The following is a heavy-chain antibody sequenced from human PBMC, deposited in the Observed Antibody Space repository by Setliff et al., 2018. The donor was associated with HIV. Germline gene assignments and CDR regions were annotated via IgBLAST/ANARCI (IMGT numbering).Heavy chain of an antibody. J-gene: IGHJ4*02. CDR3: SASENFDF. V-gene: IGHV3-11*01. CDR2: ISGSGQTI. Sequence: GGSLRLSCVASGFSINDYDMNWVRQAPGKGLEWVSHISGSGQTIYYADSVKGRFTISRDNTKNSLYLQMDSLRPEDSAFYYCSASENFDFWGQGTLVTVSS. CDR1: GFSINDYD.